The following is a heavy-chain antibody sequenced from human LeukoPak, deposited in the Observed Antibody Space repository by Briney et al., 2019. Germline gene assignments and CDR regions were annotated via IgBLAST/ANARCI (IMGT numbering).Heavy chain of an antibody. V-gene: IGHV3-7*01. D-gene: IGHD1-26*01. Sequence: PGGSLRLSCAASGFTFSSYWMSWVRQAPGKGLKCVANIKQDGSEKYYVDSVKGRFTISRDNAKNSLYLQMNSLRAEDTAVYYCARESTSYYYGMDVWGQGTTVTVSS. CDR3: ARESTSYYYGMDV. CDR1: GFTFSSYW. J-gene: IGHJ6*02. CDR2: IKQDGSEK.